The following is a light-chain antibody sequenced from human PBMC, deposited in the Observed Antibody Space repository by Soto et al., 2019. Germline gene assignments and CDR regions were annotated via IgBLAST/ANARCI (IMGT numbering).Light chain of an antibody. CDR2: RAS. CDR3: QQHDNSPLT. V-gene: IGKV3-20*01. J-gene: IGKJ4*01. CDR1: QSVSSDY. Sequence: EIVLTQSPGTLSLSPGERATLSCRASQSVSSDYLAWYQQKPGQTPKVLIYRASSRATGIPDRFSGSGSGTDFTLTISRLEPEDFAVYYCQQHDNSPLTFGGGTKVDIK.